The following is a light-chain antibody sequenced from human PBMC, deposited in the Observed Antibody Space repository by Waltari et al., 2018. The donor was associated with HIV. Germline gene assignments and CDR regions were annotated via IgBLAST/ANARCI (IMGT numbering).Light chain of an antibody. V-gene: IGKV2-28*01. Sequence: DIVMTQSPVSLPVTPGEPASLSCRSSQALLKSNGYIYLDWYLQKPGQSPQLLIYLGSNRASGVPDRFSASGSATDFTLKINRVEAEDVGIYYCMQALESPLTFGEGTKVEIK. J-gene: IGKJ4*01. CDR2: LGS. CDR3: MQALESPLT. CDR1: QALLKSNGYIY.